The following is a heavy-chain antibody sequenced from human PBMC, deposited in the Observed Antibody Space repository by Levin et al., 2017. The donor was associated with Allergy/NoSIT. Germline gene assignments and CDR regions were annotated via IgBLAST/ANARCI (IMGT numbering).Heavy chain of an antibody. CDR3: ARSRSRGSYSSSWYDFQH. J-gene: IGHJ1*01. D-gene: IGHD6-13*01. CDR1: GGSFSGYY. CDR2: INHSGST. Sequence: GSLRLSCAVYGGSFSGYYWSWIRQPPGKGLEWIGEINHSGSTNYNPSLKSRVTISVDTSKNQFSLKLSSVTAADTAVYYCARSRSRGSYSSSWYDFQHWGQGTLVTVSS. V-gene: IGHV4-34*01.